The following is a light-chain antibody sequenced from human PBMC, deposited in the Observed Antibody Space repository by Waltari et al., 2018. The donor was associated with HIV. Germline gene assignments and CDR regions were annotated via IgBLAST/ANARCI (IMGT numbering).Light chain of an antibody. J-gene: IGLJ2*01. Sequence: QSVLTQPPSVSGAPGKRVTIPCTGSSSNIGAGYDVHWYQQVPGTAPKLLIYGNNNRPSGVPDRFSASKSGASPSLAITGLQAEDEADYYCQSYDSSLTGSVFGGGTKLTVL. V-gene: IGLV1-40*01. CDR3: QSYDSSLTGSV. CDR1: SSNIGAGYD. CDR2: GNN.